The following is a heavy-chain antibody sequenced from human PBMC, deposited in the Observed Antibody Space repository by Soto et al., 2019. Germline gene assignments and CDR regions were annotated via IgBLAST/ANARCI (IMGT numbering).Heavy chain of an antibody. CDR3: AKTLYYDFWSGYYPDY. D-gene: IGHD3-3*01. Sequence: PGGSLRLSCAASGFTFSSYGMHWVRQAPGKGLEWVAVISYDGSNKYYADSVKGRFTISRDNSKNTLYLQMNSLRAEDTAVYYCAKTLYYDFWSGYYPDYWGQGTLVTVSS. J-gene: IGHJ4*02. V-gene: IGHV3-30*18. CDR1: GFTFSSYG. CDR2: ISYDGSNK.